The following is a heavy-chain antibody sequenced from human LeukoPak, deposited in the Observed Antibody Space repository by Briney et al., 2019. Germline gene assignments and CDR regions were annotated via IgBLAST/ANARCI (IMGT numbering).Heavy chain of an antibody. CDR1: GGTFSSYA. CDR2: IIPILGIA. Sequence: SVKVSCKASGGTFSSYAISWVRQAPGQGLEWMGRIIPILGIANYAQKLQGRVTMTTDTSTSTAYMELRSLRSDDTAVYYCARSGQQLSHLDYWGQGTLVTVSS. CDR3: ARSGQQLSHLDY. V-gene: IGHV1-69*04. D-gene: IGHD6-13*01. J-gene: IGHJ4*02.